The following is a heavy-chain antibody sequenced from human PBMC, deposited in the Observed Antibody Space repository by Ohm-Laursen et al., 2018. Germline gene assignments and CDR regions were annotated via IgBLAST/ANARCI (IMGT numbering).Heavy chain of an antibody. CDR2: IYYTGST. J-gene: IGHJ4*02. CDR1: GGSISSGGYY. CDR3: ARKTDWNHYYFDY. D-gene: IGHD1-1*01. V-gene: IGHV4-39*01. Sequence: SDTLSLTCTVSGGSISSGGYYWGWIRQPPGKGLEWIGSIYYTGSTYFNPSLQSRVTISVDTSKNQFSLNLSSVTAADTAMYYCARKTDWNHYYFDYWGQGTLVTVSS.